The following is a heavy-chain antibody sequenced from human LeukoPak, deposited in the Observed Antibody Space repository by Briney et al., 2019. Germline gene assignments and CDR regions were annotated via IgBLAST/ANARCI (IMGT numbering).Heavy chain of an antibody. J-gene: IGHJ4*02. CDR1: GYTFTGYY. D-gene: IGHD1-26*01. Sequence: ASVKVSCKASGYTFTGYYMHWVRQAPGQGLEWMGWINPNSGGTNYAQKFQGRVTMTRDTSISTAYMELSRLRSDDTAVYYCARERYSGSYPDLDYWGQGTLVTVSS. CDR2: INPNSGGT. V-gene: IGHV1-2*02. CDR3: ARERYSGSYPDLDY.